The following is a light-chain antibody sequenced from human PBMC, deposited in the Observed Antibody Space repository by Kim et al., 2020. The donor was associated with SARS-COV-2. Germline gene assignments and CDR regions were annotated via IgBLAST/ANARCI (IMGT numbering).Light chain of an antibody. V-gene: IGLV2-14*03. J-gene: IGLJ1*01. Sequence: GQTITHSCPGNRRDVSGYNFVTRYPQQPGKTPKLMIYSDNKRPSGGSKRFSSPKSRNTAHLANSGLQADDEADYYCSSYPISSTSVFGTGNKVTVL. CDR3: SSYPISSTSV. CDR2: SDN. CDR1: RRDVSGYNF.